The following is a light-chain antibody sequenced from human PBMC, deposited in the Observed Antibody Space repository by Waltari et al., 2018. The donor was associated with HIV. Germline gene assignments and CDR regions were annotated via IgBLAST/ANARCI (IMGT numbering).Light chain of an antibody. CDR3: MQALQTPRT. J-gene: IGKJ1*01. Sequence: DIVMTQSPLSLPVIPGEPASISCRSSQSLLHSTGKNYLDWYLQKPGQSPLLLIYFGSNRASGVPDRFSGSGSGTDFTLKISRVQAEDVGVYYCMQALQTPRTFGQGTKVEIK. CDR1: QSLLHSTGKNY. V-gene: IGKV2-28*01. CDR2: FGS.